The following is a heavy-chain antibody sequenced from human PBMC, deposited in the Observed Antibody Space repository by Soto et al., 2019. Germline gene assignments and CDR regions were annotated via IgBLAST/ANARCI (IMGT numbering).Heavy chain of an antibody. CDR3: AKAASQLELRFYYYYGMDV. V-gene: IGHV3-30*18. CDR2: ISYDGSNK. CDR1: GFTFSSYG. J-gene: IGHJ6*02. Sequence: GGSLRLSCAASGFTFSSYGMHWVRQAPGKGLEWVAVISYDGSNKYYADSVKGRFTISRDNSKNTLYLQMNSLRAEDTAVYYCAKAASQLELRFYYYYGMDVWGQGTTVTVSS. D-gene: IGHD1-7*01.